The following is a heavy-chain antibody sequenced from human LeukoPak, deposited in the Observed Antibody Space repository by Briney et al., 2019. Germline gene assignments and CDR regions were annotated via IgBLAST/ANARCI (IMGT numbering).Heavy chain of an antibody. CDR3: AGLVGRYSTGMYYYFDY. CDR1: GGSISSVNL. Sequence: SETLSLTCAVSGGSISSVNLWSWVRQPPGKGLEWDGEMYLSGTTTYNPSLKSRATISIDKSKNQFSLSLRSVTAADTAVYYCAGLVGRYSTGMYYYFDYWGPGTLVTVSS. V-gene: IGHV4-4*02. CDR2: MYLSGTT. D-gene: IGHD6-19*01. J-gene: IGHJ4*02.